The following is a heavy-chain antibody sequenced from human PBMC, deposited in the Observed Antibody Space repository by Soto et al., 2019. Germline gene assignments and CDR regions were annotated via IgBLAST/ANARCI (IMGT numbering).Heavy chain of an antibody. CDR1: GFTFSNAW. Sequence: GGSLRLSCAASGFTFSNAWMSWVRQAPGKGLEWVGRIKSKTDGGTTDYAAPVKGRFTISRDDSKNTLYLQMNSLKTEDTAVYYCTKGVVVHGRDYWGQGTLVTVSS. CDR3: TKGVVVHGRDY. D-gene: IGHD3-22*01. CDR2: IKSKTDGGTT. J-gene: IGHJ4*02. V-gene: IGHV3-15*01.